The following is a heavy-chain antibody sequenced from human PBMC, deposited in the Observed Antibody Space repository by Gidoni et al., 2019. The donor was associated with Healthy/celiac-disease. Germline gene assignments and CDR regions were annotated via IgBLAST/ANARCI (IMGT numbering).Heavy chain of an antibody. D-gene: IGHD6-19*01. CDR2: ISWNSGSI. J-gene: IGHJ6*02. CDR1: GFTFDDYA. V-gene: IGHV3-9*01. CDR3: AKDTAVAVYGMDV. Sequence: EVQLVESGGGLVQPGRSLRLSCAASGFTFDDYAMHWVRQAPGKGLEWVSGISWNSGSIGYADSGKGRFTISRDNAKNSRYLQMNSRRAEDTALYYCAKDTAVAVYGMDVWGQGTTVTVSS.